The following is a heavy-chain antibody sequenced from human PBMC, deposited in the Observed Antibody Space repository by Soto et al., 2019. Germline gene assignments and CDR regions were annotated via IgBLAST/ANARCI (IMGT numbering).Heavy chain of an antibody. Sequence: PGESLKISCKGSGYSFTSYWIGWVRQMPGKGLEWMGIIYPGDSDTRYSPSFQGQVTISADKSISTAYLQWSSLKASDTAMYYCARQDYDILTGYYLAFDCWAKGTLVTVSS. D-gene: IGHD3-9*01. CDR2: IYPGDSDT. J-gene: IGHJ4*02. V-gene: IGHV5-51*01. CDR1: GYSFTSYW. CDR3: ARQDYDILTGYYLAFDC.